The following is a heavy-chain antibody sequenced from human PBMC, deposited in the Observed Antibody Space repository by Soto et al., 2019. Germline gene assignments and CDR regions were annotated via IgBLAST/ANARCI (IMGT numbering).Heavy chain of an antibody. CDR1: GYIFTDYY. V-gene: IGHV1-2*02. D-gene: IGHD2-15*01. J-gene: IGHJ4*02. CDR2: INAKSGNP. Sequence: ASVKVSCKASGYIFTDYYLHWVRQAPGQGFEWVGGINAKSGNPKYVPKFQGRVTVTRDTSTSTVYMELNRLTSDDTAVYFCASEDCRNNCLKGFGYWGQGTLVTVYS. CDR3: ASEDCRNNCLKGFGY.